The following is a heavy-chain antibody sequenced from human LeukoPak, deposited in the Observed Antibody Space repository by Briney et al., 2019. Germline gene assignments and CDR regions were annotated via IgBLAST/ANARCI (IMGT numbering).Heavy chain of an antibody. Sequence: PSETLSLTCAVYGGSFRGYYWSWIRQPPGKGLEWIGEINHSGSTNYNPSLKSRVTISVDTSKNQFSLKLSSVTAADTAVYYCAPGRFLEWLSPWGQGTLVTVSS. CDR2: INHSGST. J-gene: IGHJ1*01. D-gene: IGHD3-3*01. CDR1: GGSFRGYY. V-gene: IGHV4-34*01. CDR3: APGRFLEWLSP.